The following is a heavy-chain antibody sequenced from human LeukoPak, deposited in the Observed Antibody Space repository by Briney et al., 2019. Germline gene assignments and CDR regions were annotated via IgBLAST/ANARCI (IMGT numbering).Heavy chain of an antibody. V-gene: IGHV3-23*01. CDR3: AKGATPKLRFFDWFAAPDY. Sequence: GSLRLSCAASGFTFNNYAMSWVRQAPGKGLEWVSTISASGDTTYYADSVKGRFTISRDNSKNTLSLQMNSLRAEDTAVYYCAKGATPKLRFFDWFAAPDYWGQGTLVTVSS. CDR2: ISASGDTT. CDR1: GFTFNNYA. J-gene: IGHJ4*02. D-gene: IGHD3-9*01.